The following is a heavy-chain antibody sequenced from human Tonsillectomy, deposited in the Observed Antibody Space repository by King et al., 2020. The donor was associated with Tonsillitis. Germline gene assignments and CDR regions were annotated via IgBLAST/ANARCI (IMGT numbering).Heavy chain of an antibody. CDR1: GFSLSTSGVG. V-gene: IGHV2-5*02. CDR3: AHNIVVFIKVPGAFDV. CDR2: IYWEDDK. J-gene: IGHJ3*01. D-gene: IGHD3-22*01. Sequence: TLKESGPTLVKPTQTLTLTCTFSGFSLSTSGVGVGWIRQPPGKALEWLALIYWEDDKRYSPFLNSRLPITKDTSKNQLVLTMTNMDPVDTATYYCAHNIVVFIKVPGAFDVWGQGTMVTVSS.